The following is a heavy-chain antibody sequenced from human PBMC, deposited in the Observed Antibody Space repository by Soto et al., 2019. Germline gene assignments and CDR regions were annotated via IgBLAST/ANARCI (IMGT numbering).Heavy chain of an antibody. J-gene: IGHJ6*02. Sequence: SLRLSCAGSGFSFGSYEMHWVRQAPGKGLEWVTFTSYDGSINYYADSVKVRFTMSRDNSNNLMYLQMNSLRTEDTAVYYCVRRSTVSYYAVDVWGQGTTVTVSS. V-gene: IGHV3-30*04. CDR2: TSYDGSIN. D-gene: IGHD4-17*01. CDR3: VRRSTVSYYAVDV. CDR1: GFSFGSYE.